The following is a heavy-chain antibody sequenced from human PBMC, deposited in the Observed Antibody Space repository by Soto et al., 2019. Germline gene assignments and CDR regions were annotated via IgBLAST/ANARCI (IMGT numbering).Heavy chain of an antibody. Sequence: PSETLSLTCTVSGGSISSYYWGWIRQPPGKGLEWIGSIYYSGSTYYNPSLKSRVTISVDTPKNQFSLKLSSVTAADTAVYYCARHTPAISISDHWGQGTLVTVSS. J-gene: IGHJ4*02. D-gene: IGHD2-15*01. V-gene: IGHV4-39*01. CDR2: IYYSGST. CDR3: ARHTPAISISDH. CDR1: GGSISSYY.